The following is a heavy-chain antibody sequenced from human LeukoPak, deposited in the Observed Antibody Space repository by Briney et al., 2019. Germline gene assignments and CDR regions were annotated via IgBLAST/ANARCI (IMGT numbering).Heavy chain of an antibody. CDR3: ATPHMDTSMARR. Sequence: ASVKVSCKASGYTFTGYYMHWVRQAPGQGLEWMGRIDPYNGGTNYAQRFQGRVTMTRDTSISTAYMELSRLRSDDTAVYYCATPHMDTSMARRWGQETLVTVSS. D-gene: IGHD5-18*01. CDR1: GYTFTGYY. V-gene: IGHV1-2*06. J-gene: IGHJ4*02. CDR2: IDPYNGGT.